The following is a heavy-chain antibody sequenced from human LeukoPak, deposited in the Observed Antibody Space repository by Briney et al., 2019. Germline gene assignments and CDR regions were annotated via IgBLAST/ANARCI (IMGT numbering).Heavy chain of an antibody. V-gene: IGHV4-61*02. CDR1: GGSISSGSYY. Sequence: SETLSLTCTVSGGSISSGSYYWSWIRQPAGKGLEWIGRIYTSGSTNYNPSLKSRVTISVDTSKNQFSLRLSSVTAADTAVHYCARRNYGDYGFDYWGQGTLVSVSS. CDR3: ARRNYGDYGFDY. CDR2: IYTSGST. J-gene: IGHJ4*02. D-gene: IGHD4-17*01.